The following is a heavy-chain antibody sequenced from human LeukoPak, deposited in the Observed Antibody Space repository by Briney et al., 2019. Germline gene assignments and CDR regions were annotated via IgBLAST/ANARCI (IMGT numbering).Heavy chain of an antibody. Sequence: GGSLRLSCAASSFTFSSYWMTWVRQAPGKGLEWVANIKEDGSKTFYVDSVKGRFTISRDNAKHSLYLQMNSLRADDPAVYYCARGPYYYDSGSFAAFDIWGQGTMVTVSS. D-gene: IGHD3-10*01. V-gene: IGHV3-7*01. J-gene: IGHJ3*02. CDR1: SFTFSSYW. CDR2: IKEDGSKT. CDR3: ARGPYYYDSGSFAAFDI.